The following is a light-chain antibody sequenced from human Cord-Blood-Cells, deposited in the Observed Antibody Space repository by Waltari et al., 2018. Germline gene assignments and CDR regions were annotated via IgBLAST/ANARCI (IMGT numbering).Light chain of an antibody. CDR3: QQSYSTPRT. V-gene: IGKV1-39*01. J-gene: IGKJ3*01. CDR2: AAS. CDR1: QSISSY. Sequence: DIKMTQSQSSLSASVGNRVPITCRASQSISSYLNWYQQKPGKAPKLLIYAASSLQSGVPSRFSGSGSGTDFTLTISSLQPEDFATYYCQQSYSTPRTFGPGTKVDIK.